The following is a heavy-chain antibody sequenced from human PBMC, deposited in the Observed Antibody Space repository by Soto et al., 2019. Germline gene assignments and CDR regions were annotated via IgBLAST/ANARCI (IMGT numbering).Heavy chain of an antibody. D-gene: IGHD6-13*01. CDR1: GFTFSSYG. Sequence: GGSLRLSCAASGFTFSSYGMHGVRQAPGKGLEWVAVIWYDGSNKYYADSVKGRFTISRDNSKNTLYLQMNSLRAEDTAVYYCARDDSSSRSLTYYYYGMDVWGQGTTVTVSS. CDR3: ARDDSSSRSLTYYYYGMDV. V-gene: IGHV3-33*01. CDR2: IWYDGSNK. J-gene: IGHJ6*02.